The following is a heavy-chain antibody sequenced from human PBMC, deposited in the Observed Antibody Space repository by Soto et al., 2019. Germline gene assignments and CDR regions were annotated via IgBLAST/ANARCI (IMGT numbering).Heavy chain of an antibody. CDR2: FDPEDGET. Sequence: ASVKVSCKVSGYTLTELSMHWVRQAPGKGLEWMGGFDPEDGETIYAQKFQGRVTMTEDTSTDTAYMELSSLRSEDTAVYYCATGFNAHGDILTGYYRYYYYGMDVWGQGTTVTVSS. D-gene: IGHD3-9*01. CDR1: GYTLTELS. CDR3: ATGFNAHGDILTGYYRYYYYGMDV. J-gene: IGHJ6*02. V-gene: IGHV1-24*01.